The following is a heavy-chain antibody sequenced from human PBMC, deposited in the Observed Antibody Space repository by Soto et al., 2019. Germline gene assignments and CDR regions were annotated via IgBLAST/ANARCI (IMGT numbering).Heavy chain of an antibody. Sequence: QVQLVQSGAEVKKPGASVKVSCKASGYTFISYGISWVRQAPGQGLEWMRRINAFNGNTNYAQKVQGRVTMTTDTFTSTAYMELRSLRSDDTAVYFCAREDTAVALDYWGQGTLVSVSS. D-gene: IGHD5-18*01. CDR3: AREDTAVALDY. CDR1: GYTFISYG. J-gene: IGHJ4*02. CDR2: INAFNGNT. V-gene: IGHV1-18*01.